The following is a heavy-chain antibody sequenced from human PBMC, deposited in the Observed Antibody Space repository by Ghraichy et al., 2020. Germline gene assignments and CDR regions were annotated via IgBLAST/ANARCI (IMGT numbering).Heavy chain of an antibody. V-gene: IGHV3-30*04. CDR2: ISYDGSNK. D-gene: IGHD3-10*01. CDR3: ASPRLDYGSGSYYNYFDY. CDR1: GFTFSSYA. Sequence: GESLNISCAASGFTFSSYAMNWVRQAPGKGLEWVAVISYDGSNKYYADSVKGRFTISRDNSKNTLYLQMNSLRAEDTAVYYCASPRLDYGSGSYYNYFDYWGQGTLVIVSS. J-gene: IGHJ4*02.